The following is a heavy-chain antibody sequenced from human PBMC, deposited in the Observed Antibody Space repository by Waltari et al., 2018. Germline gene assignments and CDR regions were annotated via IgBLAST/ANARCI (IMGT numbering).Heavy chain of an antibody. CDR3: ARGPLLDFPVPAASSAQNWYFDL. V-gene: IGHV1-69*04. CDR1: GGTFSSYA. D-gene: IGHD2-2*01. J-gene: IGHJ2*01. Sequence: QVQLVQSGAEVKKPGSSVKVSCKASGGTFSSYAISWLRQAPGQGLEWMGGIIPILGIANYAQKFQGRVTITADESTSTAYMELSSLRSEDTAVYYCARGPLLDFPVPAASSAQNWYFDLWGRGTLVTVSS. CDR2: IIPILGIA.